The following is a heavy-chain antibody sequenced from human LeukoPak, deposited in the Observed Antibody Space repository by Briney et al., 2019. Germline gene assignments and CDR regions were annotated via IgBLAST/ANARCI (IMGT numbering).Heavy chain of an antibody. CDR3: ARSAASLDPFDY. D-gene: IGHD2-2*01. J-gene: IGHJ4*02. Sequence: ASVKVSCKASGYIFTSYYIHWVRQAPGQGLEWMGIINPSGGTTSYAQKFQGRVTMTRDMSTNTVYMELSSLRSEDTAVYYCARSAASLDPFDYWGQGTLVTVSP. V-gene: IGHV1-46*01. CDR1: GYIFTSYY. CDR2: INPSGGTT.